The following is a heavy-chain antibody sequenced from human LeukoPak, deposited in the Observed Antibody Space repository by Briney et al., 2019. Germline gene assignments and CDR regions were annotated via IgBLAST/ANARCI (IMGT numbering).Heavy chain of an antibody. CDR2: INPSGGST. J-gene: IGHJ4*02. CDR3: ARGLRDSSGYYLFDY. CDR1: GYTFTSYY. V-gene: IGHV1-46*01. D-gene: IGHD3-22*01. Sequence: ASVRVSCKASGYTFTSYYMHWVRQAPGQGLEWMGIINPSGGSTSCAQKFQGRVTMTRDTSTSTVYMELSSLRSEDTAVYYCARGLRDSSGYYLFDYWGQGTLVTVSS.